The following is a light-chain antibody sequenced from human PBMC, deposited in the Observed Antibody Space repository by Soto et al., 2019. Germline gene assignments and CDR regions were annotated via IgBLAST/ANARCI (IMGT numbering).Light chain of an antibody. V-gene: IGKV1-5*01. CDR1: QSISSW. CDR3: QQYNSYSET. Sequence: DIQMTQSPSTLSASVGDRVTITCRASQSISSWLAWYQQKPGKAPKLLIYDASSLESGLPSRFSGSGSGTEFTLTISSMQPDDFATYYCQQYNSYSETFGQGTKGDIK. CDR2: DAS. J-gene: IGKJ1*01.